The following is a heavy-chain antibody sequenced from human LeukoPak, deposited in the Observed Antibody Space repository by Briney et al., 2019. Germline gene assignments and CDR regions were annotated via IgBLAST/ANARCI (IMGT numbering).Heavy chain of an antibody. CDR3: GRERVSAYDY. Sequence: GGSLRLSCAASGFTFSSYAMSWVRQAPGKGPEWVASIKPDGNEQYYVDSVRGRFTISRDNSKDSLFLQMDSLRDDDTAVYYCGRERVSAYDYWGQGTLVTVSS. J-gene: IGHJ4*02. CDR1: GFTFSSYA. V-gene: IGHV3-7*01. CDR2: IKPDGNEQ.